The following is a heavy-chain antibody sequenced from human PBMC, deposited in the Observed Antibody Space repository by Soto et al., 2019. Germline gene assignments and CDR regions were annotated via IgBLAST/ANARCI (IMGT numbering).Heavy chain of an antibody. V-gene: IGHV1-2*04. D-gene: IGHD3-3*01. CDR2: INPNSGGT. Sequence: GASVKVSCKASGYTFTGYYMHWVRQAPGQGLEWMGWINPNSGGTNYAQKFQGWVTMTRDTSISTAYMELSRLRSDDTAVYYCARGPYYDFWSGFTYYLAVWGKGTTVTVSS. J-gene: IGHJ6*03. CDR3: ARGPYYDFWSGFTYYLAV. CDR1: GYTFTGYY.